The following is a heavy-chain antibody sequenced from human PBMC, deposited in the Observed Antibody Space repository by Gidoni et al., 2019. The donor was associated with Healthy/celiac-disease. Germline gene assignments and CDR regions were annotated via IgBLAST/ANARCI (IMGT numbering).Heavy chain of an antibody. CDR3: ARVWRIVSLHYTFDS. V-gene: IGHV4-4*02. Sequence: QVQLQESGPGLVKPSGTLSLTCAVSGGSISSSNWWSWVRQPPGKGLEWIGEIYHCGSTNYHPPLTSRGTISVVKTTNHFSLRLSSVTAADTAVYYSARVWRIVSLHYTFDSWGQGTLFTVSS. CDR2: IYHCGST. D-gene: IGHD2-21*01. CDR1: GGSISSSNW. J-gene: IGHJ4*02.